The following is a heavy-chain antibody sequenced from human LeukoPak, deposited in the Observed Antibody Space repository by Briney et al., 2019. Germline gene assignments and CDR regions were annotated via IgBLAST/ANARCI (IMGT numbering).Heavy chain of an antibody. V-gene: IGHV3-30*02. CDR2: IRYDGSNK. Sequence: SGGSLRLSCAASGFTFSNYGLHWVRQAPGKGLEWVAFIRYDGSNKYCADSVKGRFTISRDNSKNTLYLQMNSLRADDTAVYYCARGRRDCSGDCYVAFDIWGQGTMVTVSS. CDR1: GFTFSNYG. D-gene: IGHD2-21*02. J-gene: IGHJ3*02. CDR3: ARGRRDCSGDCYVAFDI.